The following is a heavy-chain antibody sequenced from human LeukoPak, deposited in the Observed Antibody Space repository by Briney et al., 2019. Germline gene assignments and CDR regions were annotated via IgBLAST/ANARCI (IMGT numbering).Heavy chain of an antibody. J-gene: IGHJ4*02. Sequence: VKVSCKASGGTFSSYAISWVRQAPGQGLEWMGGIIPIFGTANYAQKFQGRVTITADESTSTAYMELSSLRSEDTAVYYCARDLYSYGYFDYWGQGTLVTVSS. CDR1: GGTFSSYA. V-gene: IGHV1-69*01. CDR2: IIPIFGTA. CDR3: ARDLYSYGYFDY. D-gene: IGHD5-18*01.